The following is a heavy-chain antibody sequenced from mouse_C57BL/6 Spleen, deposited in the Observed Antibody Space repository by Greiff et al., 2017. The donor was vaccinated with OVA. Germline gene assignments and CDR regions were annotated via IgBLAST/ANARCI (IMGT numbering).Heavy chain of an antibody. V-gene: IGHV1-64*01. J-gene: IGHJ3*01. Sequence: VQLQQPGAELVKPGASVKLSCKASGYTFTSYWMHWVKQRPGQGLEWIGMIHPNSGSTTYNEKFKSKATLTVDKSSSTAYIQLSRLTSEDAEVYDRSRFRTSPWFAYWGQGTLVTVSA. CDR2: IHPNSGST. CDR1: GYTFTSYW. CDR3: SRFRTSPWFAY.